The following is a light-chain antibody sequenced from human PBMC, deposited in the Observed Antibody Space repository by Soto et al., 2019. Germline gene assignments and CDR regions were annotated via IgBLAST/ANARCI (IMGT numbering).Light chain of an antibody. CDR3: SSYAGSNNLV. CDR2: EVS. J-gene: IGLJ2*01. CDR1: SSDVGGYNY. V-gene: IGLV2-8*01. Sequence: QSALTQPPSASGSPGQSVTISCTGTSSDVGGYNYVSWYQQHPGKAPKLMIYEVSKWPSGVPDRFSGFKSGNTASLTVSGLQAEDEADYYCSSYAGSNNLVFGGGTKVTV.